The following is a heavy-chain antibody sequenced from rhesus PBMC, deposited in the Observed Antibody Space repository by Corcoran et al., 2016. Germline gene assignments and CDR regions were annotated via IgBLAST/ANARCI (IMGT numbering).Heavy chain of an antibody. CDR1: GYSISSGYY. Sequence: QVQLQESGPGLVKPSEPLSLTCAVSGYSISSGYYWGGIRQPPGKGLEYIGYISGSSGSTYYNPSLKSRVTSSKDPSKNQFSLKLSSVTAADTAVYYCARGGYSYGPFDYWGQGVLVTVSS. D-gene: IGHD5-36*01. J-gene: IGHJ4*01. CDR2: ISGSSGST. V-gene: IGHV4-99*02. CDR3: ARGGYSYGPFDY.